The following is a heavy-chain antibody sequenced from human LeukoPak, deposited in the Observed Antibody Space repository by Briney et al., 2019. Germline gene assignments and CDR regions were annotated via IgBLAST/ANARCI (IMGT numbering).Heavy chain of an antibody. J-gene: IGHJ4*02. V-gene: IGHV4-38-2*01. D-gene: IGHD6-13*01. CDR2: IYHSGST. CDR3: ARGTGYSSSWYSGYFDY. CDR1: GYSISSGYY. Sequence: SETLSLTCAVSGYSISSGYYWGWIRQPPGEGLEWIGSIYHSGSTYYNPSLKSRVTISIGTSKNQFSLKLSSVTAADTAVYYCARGTGYSSSWYSGYFDYWGQGTLVTVSS.